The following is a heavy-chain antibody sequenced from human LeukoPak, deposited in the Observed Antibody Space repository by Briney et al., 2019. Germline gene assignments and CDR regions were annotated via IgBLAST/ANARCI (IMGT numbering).Heavy chain of an antibody. D-gene: IGHD3-10*01. CDR3: AREPVRRRWFDS. CDR2: IKYDGTEK. CDR1: EFTFSNYW. V-gene: IGHV3-7*03. J-gene: IGHJ5*01. Sequence: PGGSLRLSCTASEFTFSNYWMSWVRQAPGKGLEWVANIKYDGTEKYYVDSVKGRLTISRDNAKNSLYLQMNSLRAEDTAVYYCAREPVRRRWFDSWGQGTLVTVSS.